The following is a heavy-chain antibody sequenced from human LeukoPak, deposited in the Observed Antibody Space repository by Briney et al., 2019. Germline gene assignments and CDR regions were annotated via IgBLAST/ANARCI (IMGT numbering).Heavy chain of an antibody. CDR3: ARGADWQLLEYYYYYMDV. CDR2: IIPMFGTA. J-gene: IGHJ6*03. Sequence: SVNVSCKAPGGTFSRYAISWVRQAPGQGLEWMGGIIPMFGTAKYAQKFQGRVTITADKSTSTAYMELSSLRSEDTAVYYCARGADWQLLEYYYYYMDVWGKGTTVTVSS. V-gene: IGHV1-69*06. CDR1: GGTFSRYA. D-gene: IGHD6-6*01.